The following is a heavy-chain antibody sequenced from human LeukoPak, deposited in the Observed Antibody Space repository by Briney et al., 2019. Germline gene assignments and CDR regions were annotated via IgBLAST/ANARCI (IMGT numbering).Heavy chain of an antibody. CDR3: ARAFISFVVVTAFDY. Sequence: ASVKVSCKASGGTFSSYAISWVRQAPGQGLEWMGGIIPIFGTANYAQEFQGRVTITTDESTSTAYMELSSLRSEDTAVYYCARAFISFVVVTAFDYWGQGTLVTVSS. D-gene: IGHD2-21*02. CDR1: GGTFSSYA. CDR2: IIPIFGTA. J-gene: IGHJ4*02. V-gene: IGHV1-69*05.